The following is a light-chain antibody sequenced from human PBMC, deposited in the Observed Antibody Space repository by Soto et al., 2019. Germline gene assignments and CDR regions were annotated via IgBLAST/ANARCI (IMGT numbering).Light chain of an antibody. CDR1: QSVSNN. Sequence: EIVMTQSPATLSVSPGERATLSCRASQSVSNNLAWYQQKPGQVPRLLIYDVSIRATGIPARFSGSGSWTEFTLTISSLQSEDFAVYYCQQGNNWPWTFGQGTKVEIK. CDR3: QQGNNWPWT. CDR2: DVS. J-gene: IGKJ1*01. V-gene: IGKV3-15*01.